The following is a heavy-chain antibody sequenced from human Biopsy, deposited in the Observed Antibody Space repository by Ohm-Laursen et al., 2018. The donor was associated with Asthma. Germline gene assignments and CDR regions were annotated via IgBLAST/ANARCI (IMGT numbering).Heavy chain of an antibody. CDR3: ARGDSSNWPHYYFDY. Sequence: SLRLSCTASGFAVSRDYMFWGRQARGMGMEWVSVIYSGGTSHTADSVRGRFTISRDYSKNTLYLQMHSLRAEDTAVYYCARGDSSNWPHYYFDYWGQGTLVTVTS. CDR2: IYSGGTS. D-gene: IGHD3-22*01. CDR1: GFAVSRDY. V-gene: IGHV3-53*01. J-gene: IGHJ4*02.